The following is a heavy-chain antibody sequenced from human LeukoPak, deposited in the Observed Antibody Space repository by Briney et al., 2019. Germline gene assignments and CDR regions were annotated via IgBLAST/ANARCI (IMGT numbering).Heavy chain of an antibody. D-gene: IGHD3-10*01. J-gene: IGHJ5*02. V-gene: IGHV5-51*01. CDR3: ARRVYGSGSFLAGFDP. CDR2: IYPGDSDT. Sequence: HGESLKISCKGSGYSFTSYWIGWVLQMPGKGLEWMGIIYPGDSDTRYSPSFQGQVTISADKSISTAYLQWSSLKASDTAMYYCARRVYGSGSFLAGFDPWGQGTLVTVSS. CDR1: GYSFTSYW.